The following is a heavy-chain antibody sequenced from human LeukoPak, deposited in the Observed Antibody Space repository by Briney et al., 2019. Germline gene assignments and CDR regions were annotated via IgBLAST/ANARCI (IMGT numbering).Heavy chain of an antibody. J-gene: IGHJ3*02. V-gene: IGHV4-59*01. CDR2: IYYSGST. CDR3: ARGGYGDYSMGGAFWVI. D-gene: IGHD4-17*01. CDR1: GGSISSYY. Sequence: PSETLSLTCTVSGGSISSYYWSWIRQPPGKGLEWIGYIYYSGSTNYNPSLKSRVTISVDTSKNQFSLKLSSVTAADTAVYYCARGGYGDYSMGGAFWVIWGQGTMVTVSS.